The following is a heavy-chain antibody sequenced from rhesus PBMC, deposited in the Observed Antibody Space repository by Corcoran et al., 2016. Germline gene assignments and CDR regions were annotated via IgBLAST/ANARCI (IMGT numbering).Heavy chain of an antibody. Sequence: QVQLQESGPGLMKPSETLSLTCVVSGDSISSYNWWTWIRQSSGKGLEWIGMIGGTGGAAYYNPSLGSRVTISIATSKNQFSLKLSSVTAADTAVYYCARHGPFYYLARFDVWGAGVLVTVSS. CDR3: ARHGPFYYLARFDV. V-gene: IGHV4-65*02. CDR2: IGGTGGAA. J-gene: IGHJ5-1*01. CDR1: GDSISSYNW. D-gene: IGHD3-16*01.